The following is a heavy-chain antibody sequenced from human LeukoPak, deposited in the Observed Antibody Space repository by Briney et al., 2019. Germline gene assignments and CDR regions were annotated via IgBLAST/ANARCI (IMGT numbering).Heavy chain of an antibody. Sequence: SGPTLVNPTQTLTLTCTFSGFSLRTSGVGVGWIRQPPGKALEWLSLIYWDDDKRYSPSLKSRLTITKDTSKNQVVLTMTNMDPVDTATYYCAHGLRDYVWGSYRSYYFDYWGQGTLVTVSS. CDR2: IYWDDDK. CDR3: AHGLRDYVWGSYRSYYFDY. CDR1: GFSLRTSGVG. D-gene: IGHD3-16*02. V-gene: IGHV2-5*02. J-gene: IGHJ4*02.